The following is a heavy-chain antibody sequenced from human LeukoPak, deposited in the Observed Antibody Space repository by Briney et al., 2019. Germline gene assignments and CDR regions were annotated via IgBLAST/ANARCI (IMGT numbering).Heavy chain of an antibody. J-gene: IGHJ4*02. CDR3: ASLFTGGDSRDY. CDR2: ISGSGGST. Sequence: PGGSLRLSCAVSGFTFSSYAMSWVRQAPGKGLEWVSAISGSGGSTYYADSVKGRFTISRDNAKNSLYLQMNSLRAEDTAVYYCASLFTGGDSRDYWGQGTLVTVSS. V-gene: IGHV3-23*01. D-gene: IGHD6-13*01. CDR1: GFTFSSYA.